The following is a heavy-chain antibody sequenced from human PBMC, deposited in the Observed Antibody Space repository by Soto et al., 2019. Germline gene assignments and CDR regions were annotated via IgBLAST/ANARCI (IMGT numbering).Heavy chain of an antibody. D-gene: IGHD2-2*01. CDR2: IYYSGST. J-gene: IGHJ5*02. Sequence: QVQLQESGPGLVKPSQTLSLTCTVSGGPISSGDYYWSWIRQPPGKGLEWIGYIYYSGSTYYNPSLKSRVTISVDTSKNQFSLKLSSVTAADTAVYYCARGEDQLLLLGWFDPWGQGTLVTVSS. CDR1: GGPISSGDYY. CDR3: ARGEDQLLLLGWFDP. V-gene: IGHV4-30-4*01.